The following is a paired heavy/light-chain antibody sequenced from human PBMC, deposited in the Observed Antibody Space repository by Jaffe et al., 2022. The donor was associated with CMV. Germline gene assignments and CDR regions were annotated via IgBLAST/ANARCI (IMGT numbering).Light chain of an antibody. CDR2: DAS. CDR3: QQRGNWPLT. Sequence: ELVLTQSPATLSLSPGERATLSCRASQGISNYLAWYQQKPGQAPRLLIYDASNRATGTPARFSGSGSGTDFTLTISSLEPEDFAVYYCQQRGNWPLTFGGGTRVDI. V-gene: IGKV3-11*01. J-gene: IGKJ4*01. CDR1: QGISNY.
Heavy chain of an antibody. V-gene: IGHV4-4*02. Sequence: QVQLQESGPGLVKPSGTLSLTCAVSGDSISTNSWWGWVRQPPGKGLEWIGEMFHRGSTSYNPSLKSRVTISLDESKNQFSLTLMSVTAADTAVYFCVRDKGFLLRGSYYYFYMDVWGKGTTVTVSS. D-gene: IGHD3-10*01. J-gene: IGHJ6*03. CDR3: VRDKGFLLRGSYYYFYMDV. CDR1: GDSISTNSW. CDR2: MFHRGST.